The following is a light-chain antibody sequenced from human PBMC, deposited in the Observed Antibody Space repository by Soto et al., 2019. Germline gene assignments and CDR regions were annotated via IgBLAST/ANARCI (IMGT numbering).Light chain of an antibody. CDR3: QSYDSSLSGSVV. CDR2: GNS. CDR1: CSNIGAGYD. Sequence: QAVVTQPPSVSGAPGQRVTISCTGSCSNIGAGYDVHWYQQLPGTAPKLLIYGNSNRPSGVPDRFSGSKSGTSASLAITGLQAEDEADYYCQSYDSSLSGSVVFGGGTKLTVL. V-gene: IGLV1-40*01. J-gene: IGLJ2*01.